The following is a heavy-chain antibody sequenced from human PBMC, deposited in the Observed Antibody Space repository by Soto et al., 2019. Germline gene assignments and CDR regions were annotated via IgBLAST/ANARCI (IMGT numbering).Heavy chain of an antibody. Sequence: PSETLSLTCTVSGDSISNSFYYWSWIRQVPGKGPEWIGYIHYSGTTHYNPSLKSRLTMSLDTSKNQFSLRLSSVTAADTAVYFCARDRSHYVWAISRTYGMDVWGQGTTVTVSS. V-gene: IGHV4-31*03. CDR2: IHYSGTT. D-gene: IGHD3-16*02. CDR3: ARDRSHYVWAISRTYGMDV. J-gene: IGHJ6*02. CDR1: GDSISNSFYY.